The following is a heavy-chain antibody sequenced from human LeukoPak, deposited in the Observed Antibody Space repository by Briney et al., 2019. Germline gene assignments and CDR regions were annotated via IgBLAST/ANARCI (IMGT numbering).Heavy chain of an antibody. J-gene: IGHJ4*02. CDR1: GYTFTGYY. V-gene: IGHV1-2*06. CDR2: INPNSGGT. CDR3: ARAGYSGYDFIDY. Sequence: EASVKVSRKASGYTFTGYYMHWVRQAPGQGLEWMGRINPNSGGTNYAQKFQGRVTMTRDTSISTAYMELSRLRSDDTAVYYCARAGYSGYDFIDYWGQGTLVTVSS. D-gene: IGHD5-12*01.